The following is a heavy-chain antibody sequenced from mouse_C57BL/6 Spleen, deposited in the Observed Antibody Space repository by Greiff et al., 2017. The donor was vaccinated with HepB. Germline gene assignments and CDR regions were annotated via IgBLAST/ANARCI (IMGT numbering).Heavy chain of an antibody. CDR2: IDPNSGGT. J-gene: IGHJ4*01. CDR1: GYTFTSYW. V-gene: IGHV1-72*01. D-gene: IGHD2-4*01. Sequence: VQLQHSGAELVKPGASVKLSCKASGYTFTSYWMHWVKQRPGRGLEWIGRIDPNSGGTKYNEKFKSKATLTVDKPSSTAYMQLSSLTSEDSAVYYCAEDHYDYDGGAMDYWGQGTSVTVSS. CDR3: AEDHYDYDGGAMDY.